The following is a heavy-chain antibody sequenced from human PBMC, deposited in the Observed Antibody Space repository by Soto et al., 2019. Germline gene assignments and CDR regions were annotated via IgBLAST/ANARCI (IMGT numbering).Heavy chain of an antibody. V-gene: IGHV4-39*01. J-gene: IGHJ4*02. CDR2: IYYSGST. D-gene: IGHD2-15*01. CDR3: ARHGSYASSFVDY. Sequence: TLSLTCTVSGGSISSSSYYWGWIRQPPGKGLEWIGSIYYSGSTYYNPSLKSRVTISVDTSKNQFSLKLSSVTAADTAVYYCARHGSYASSFVDYWGQGTLVTVSS. CDR1: GGSISSSSYY.